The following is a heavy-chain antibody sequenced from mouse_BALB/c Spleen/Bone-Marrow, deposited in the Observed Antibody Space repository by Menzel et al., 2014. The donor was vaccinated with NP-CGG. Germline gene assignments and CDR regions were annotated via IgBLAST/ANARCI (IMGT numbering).Heavy chain of an antibody. D-gene: IGHD2-2*01. CDR1: GYTFTSYW. Sequence: QVQLQQSGAELAKPGASVKMSCKASGYTFTSYWMHWVKQRPGQGLEWIGYINPSTGYTEYNQKFKDKATLTADKSSSTAYMQLSSLTSEDSAVYYCARSRDGYDSFAYWGHGTLVTVSA. J-gene: IGHJ3*01. CDR3: ARSRDGYDSFAY. CDR2: INPSTGYT. V-gene: IGHV1-7*01.